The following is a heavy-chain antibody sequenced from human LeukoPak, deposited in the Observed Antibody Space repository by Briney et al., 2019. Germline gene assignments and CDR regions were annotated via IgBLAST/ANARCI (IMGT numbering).Heavy chain of an antibody. D-gene: IGHD4-11*01. CDR2: INHRGST. CDR1: GGSFSGYY. V-gene: IGHV4-34*01. Sequence: SETLSLTCAVYGGSFSGYYWSWIRQPPGKGLEWIGEINHRGSTNYNPSLKSRVTISVDTSKNQFSLKLNSVTAADTAIYYCARGNMWDYRRYYYYMDVWGKGTTVTVSS. J-gene: IGHJ6*03. CDR3: ARGNMWDYRRYYYYMDV.